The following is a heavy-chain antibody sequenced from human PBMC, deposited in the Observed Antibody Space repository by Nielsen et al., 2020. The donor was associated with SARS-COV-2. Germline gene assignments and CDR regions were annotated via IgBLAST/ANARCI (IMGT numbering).Heavy chain of an antibody. CDR1: GFTFDDYA. J-gene: IGHJ6*02. CDR2: ISWNSGSI. D-gene: IGHD3-10*01. Sequence: GGSLRLSCAASGFTFDDYAMHWVRQAPGKGLEWVSGISWNSGSIGYADSVKGRFTISRDNAKNSLYLQMNSLRAEDTALYYCASGSGSPTEGYGMDVWGQGTTVTVSS. V-gene: IGHV3-9*01. CDR3: ASGSGSPTEGYGMDV.